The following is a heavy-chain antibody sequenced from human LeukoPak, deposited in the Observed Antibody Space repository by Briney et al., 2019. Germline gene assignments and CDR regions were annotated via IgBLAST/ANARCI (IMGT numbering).Heavy chain of an antibody. CDR1: GFTFSSYA. CDR3: ARPTHRSGSYLP. CDR2: ISGSGGST. J-gene: IGHJ5*02. Sequence: GGSLRLSCAASGFTFSSYAMSWVRQAPGKGLEWVSAISGSGGSTYYADSVKGRFTISRDNSKNTLYLQMNSLRAEDTAVYYCARPTHRSGSYLPWGQGTLVTVSS. V-gene: IGHV3-23*01. D-gene: IGHD3-10*01.